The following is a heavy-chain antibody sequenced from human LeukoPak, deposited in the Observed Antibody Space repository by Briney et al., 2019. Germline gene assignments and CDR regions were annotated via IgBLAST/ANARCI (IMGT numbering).Heavy chain of an antibody. CDR3: ARAFYDSSGYYYVQDY. CDR2: IIPIFGTA. J-gene: IGHJ4*02. CDR1: GYTFTSYH. D-gene: IGHD3-22*01. V-gene: IGHV1-69*13. Sequence: GASVKVSCKASGYTFTSYHMHWVRQAPGQGLEWMGGIIPIFGTANYAQKFQGRVTITADESTSTVYMELSSLRSEDTAVYYCARAFYDSSGYYYVQDYWGQGTLVTVSS.